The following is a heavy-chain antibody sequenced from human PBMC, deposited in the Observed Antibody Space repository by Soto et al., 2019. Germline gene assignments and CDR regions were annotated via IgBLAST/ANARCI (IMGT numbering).Heavy chain of an antibody. CDR2: ISGSGGST. J-gene: IGHJ4*02. CDR3: AKEEGYSSGWTEIDY. D-gene: IGHD6-19*01. CDR1: GFTFSSYA. Sequence: EVQLLDSGGGLVQPGGSLRLSCAASGFTFSSYAMSWVRQAPGKGLEWVSGISGSGGSTYYADSVKGPFTISRDNSKNTLYLQMNSLRAEDTAVYYCAKEEGYSSGWTEIDYWGQGTLVTVSS. V-gene: IGHV3-23*01.